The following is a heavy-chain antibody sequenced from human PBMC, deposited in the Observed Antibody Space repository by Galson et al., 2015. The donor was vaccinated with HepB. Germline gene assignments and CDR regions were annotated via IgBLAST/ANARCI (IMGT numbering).Heavy chain of an antibody. Sequence: SLRLSCAASGFTFSSYGMHWVRKAPGKGLEWVAVISYDGSNKYYADSVKGRFTISRDNSKNTLYLQMNSLRAEDTAVYYCAKDLYLGFKPIVVVPAAPDYWGQGTLVTVSS. CDR2: ISYDGSNK. CDR3: AKDLYLGFKPIVVVPAAPDY. CDR1: GFTFSSYG. D-gene: IGHD2-2*01. V-gene: IGHV3-30*18. J-gene: IGHJ4*02.